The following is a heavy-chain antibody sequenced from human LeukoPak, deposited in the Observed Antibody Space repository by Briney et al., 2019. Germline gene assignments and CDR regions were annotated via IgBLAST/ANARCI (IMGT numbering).Heavy chain of an antibody. Sequence: QTGGSLRLSCAASGFTFSSYSMNWVRQAPGKGLEWVSYISSSSSTIYYADSVKGRFTISRDNAKNTLYLQMSSLRAEDTAVYYCVKDPYHRSSWYPASLYYFDYWGQGTLVTVSS. J-gene: IGHJ4*02. CDR1: GFTFSSYS. D-gene: IGHD6-13*01. V-gene: IGHV3-48*01. CDR2: ISSSSSTI. CDR3: VKDPYHRSSWYPASLYYFDY.